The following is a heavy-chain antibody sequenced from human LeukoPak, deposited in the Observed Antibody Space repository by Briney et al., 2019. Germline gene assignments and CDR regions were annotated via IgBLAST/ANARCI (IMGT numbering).Heavy chain of an antibody. J-gene: IGHJ4*02. Sequence: ASVKVSCKASGYTFTGYYMHWVRQAPGQGLEWMGWINPNSGGTNYAQKFQGRVTMTRDTSISTAYMELSRLRSDDTAVYYCARGLGRGYYDSSGYSSYWGQGTLVTVSS. V-gene: IGHV1-2*02. CDR2: INPNSGGT. CDR1: GYTFTGYY. CDR3: ARGLGRGYYDSSGYSSY. D-gene: IGHD3-22*01.